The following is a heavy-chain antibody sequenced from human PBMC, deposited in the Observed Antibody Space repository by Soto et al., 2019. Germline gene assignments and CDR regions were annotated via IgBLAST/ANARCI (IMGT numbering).Heavy chain of an antibody. CDR2: INPSAGST. J-gene: IGHJ6*02. D-gene: IGHD4-17*01. CDR1: GYTFISYY. CDR3: ARVGTTSDYYFYSGMDV. V-gene: IGHV1-46*01. Sequence: ASVKVSCKASGYTFISYYMHWVRQAPGQGLEWMGIINPSAGSTGYAQNFQDRVTMTRDTSTSTVYMELSSLTSEDTAVYYCARVGTTSDYYFYSGMDVWGQGTTVTVSS.